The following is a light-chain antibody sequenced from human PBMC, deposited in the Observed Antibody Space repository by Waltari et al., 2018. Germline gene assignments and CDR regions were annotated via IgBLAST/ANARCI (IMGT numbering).Light chain of an antibody. V-gene: IGKV4-1*01. CDR1: QSVLYSSNNKNY. CDR3: QQYVVIPWT. J-gene: IGKJ1*01. Sequence: DIVMTQSPDSLAVSLGERAIINCKSSQSVLYSSNNKNYLAWYQQKPGQHPKLLIYRASTRELGVPDRFSGSGSGTDFTLTINSLQAEDVAVYYCQQYVVIPWTFGQGTKVEVK. CDR2: RAS.